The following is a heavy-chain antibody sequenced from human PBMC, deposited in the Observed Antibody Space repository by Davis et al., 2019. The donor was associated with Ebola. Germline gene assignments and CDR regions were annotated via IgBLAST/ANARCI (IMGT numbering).Heavy chain of an antibody. D-gene: IGHD2-2*01. V-gene: IGHV4-34*01. Sequence: SETLSLTCAVYGGSFSGYYWSWIRQPPGKGLEWIGEINHSGSTNYNPSLKSRVTISVDTSKNQFSLKLRPVTAADTAVYYCARGGIVVVPAAIIDYYYYYGMDVWGQGTTVTVSS. CDR2: INHSGST. J-gene: IGHJ6*02. CDR3: ARGGIVVVPAAIIDYYYYYGMDV. CDR1: GGSFSGYY.